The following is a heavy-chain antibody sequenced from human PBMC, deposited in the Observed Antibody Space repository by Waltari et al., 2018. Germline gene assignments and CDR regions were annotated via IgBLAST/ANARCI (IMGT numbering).Heavy chain of an antibody. CDR2: IYYSGST. V-gene: IGHV4-39*01. J-gene: IGHJ4*02. CDR1: GGSISSSSYY. D-gene: IGHD3-3*01. CDR3: ARLTTILGVDY. Sequence: QLQLQESGPGLVKPSETLSLTCTVSGGSISSSSYYWGWIRQPPGKGLEWIGSIYYSGSTYYNPSLKSRVTISVDTSKNQFSLKLSSVTAADTAVYYCARLTTILGVDYWGQGTLVTVSS.